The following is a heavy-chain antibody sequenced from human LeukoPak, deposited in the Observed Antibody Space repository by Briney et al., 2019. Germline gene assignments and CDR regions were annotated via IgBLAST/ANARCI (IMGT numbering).Heavy chain of an antibody. CDR1: GFTFNRNA. CDR2: IGGSGDKT. J-gene: IGHJ4*02. CDR3: ALYYYDSSGYYYVYY. V-gene: IGHV3-23*01. Sequence: PGGSLRLSCAASGFTFNRNAISWVRQAPGKGLEWVSTIGGSGDKTFYADSVKGRFTISRDNSKNTLYLQMNSLRAEDTAVYYCALYYYDSSGYYYVYYWGQGTLVTVSS. D-gene: IGHD3-22*01.